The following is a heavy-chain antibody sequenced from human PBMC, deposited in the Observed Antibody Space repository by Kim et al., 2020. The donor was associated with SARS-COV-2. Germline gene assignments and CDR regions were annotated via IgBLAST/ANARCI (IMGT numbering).Heavy chain of an antibody. CDR2: ISYDGSNK. Sequence: GGSLRLSCAASGFTFSSYAMHWVRQAPGKGLEWVAVISYDGSNKYYADSVKGRFTISRDNSKNTLYLQMNSLRAEDTAVYYCARDRLVSYGGTAPDYWGQGTLVTVSS. CDR1: GFTFSSYA. D-gene: IGHD4-17*01. J-gene: IGHJ4*02. V-gene: IGHV3-30*04. CDR3: ARDRLVSYGGTAPDY.